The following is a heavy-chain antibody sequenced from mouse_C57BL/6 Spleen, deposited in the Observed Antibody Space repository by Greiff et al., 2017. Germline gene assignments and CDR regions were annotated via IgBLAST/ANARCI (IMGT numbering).Heavy chain of an antibody. V-gene: IGHV1-52*01. J-gene: IGHJ4*01. CDR1: GYTFTSYW. Sequence: QVQLQQPGAELVRPGSSVKLSCKASGYTFTSYWMHWVKQRPIHGLEWIGNIDPSGSDTHYNQKFKDKATLTVDKSSSTAYMQLSNMKSEDSAFYYCARSHCSSYDYGMDYWGQGTSVTVSS. D-gene: IGHD1-1*01. CDR2: IDPSGSDT. CDR3: ARSHCSSYDYGMDY.